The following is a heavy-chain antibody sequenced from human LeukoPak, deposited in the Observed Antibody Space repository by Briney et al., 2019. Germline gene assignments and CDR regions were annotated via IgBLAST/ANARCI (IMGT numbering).Heavy chain of an antibody. Sequence: SETLSLTRAVYGVSFSGYYWSWIRQPPGKGLEWIGEINHSGSTNYNPSLKSRVTISVDTSKNQFSLKLSSVTAADTAVYYCARGRSEWLPHGAFDIWGQGTMVTVSS. J-gene: IGHJ3*02. CDR1: GVSFSGYY. D-gene: IGHD3-3*01. CDR3: ARGRSEWLPHGAFDI. CDR2: INHSGST. V-gene: IGHV4-34*01.